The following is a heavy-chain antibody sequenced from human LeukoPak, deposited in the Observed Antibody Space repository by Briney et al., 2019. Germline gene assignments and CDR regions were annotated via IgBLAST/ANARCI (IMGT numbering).Heavy chain of an antibody. V-gene: IGHV3-30-3*01. CDR1: GFAFSTYA. CDR3: TRRGGGHEFDH. D-gene: IGHD3-16*01. CDR2: TSFDGNTK. J-gene: IGHJ4*02. Sequence: PGGSLRLSCAASGFAFSTYAMHWVRQAPGKGLEWVAVTSFDGNTKYYADSVKGRFTISRDNSKNTLYLQMNGLKTEDTAMYYCTRRGGGHEFDHWGQGTLVTVSS.